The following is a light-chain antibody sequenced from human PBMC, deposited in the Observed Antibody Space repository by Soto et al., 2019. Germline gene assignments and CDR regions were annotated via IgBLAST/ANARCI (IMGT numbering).Light chain of an antibody. CDR2: EVS. CDR3: SSYTSSSTLV. CDR1: SSDVGGYNY. V-gene: IGLV2-14*01. J-gene: IGLJ1*01. Sequence: QSVLTQPASVSGSPGQSITISCTGTSSDVGGYNYVSWYQQHPGKAPELMIYEVSNRPSGVSNRFSGSKSGNTAPLTISGLQAEDEADYYCSSYTSSSTLVFGTGTKSPS.